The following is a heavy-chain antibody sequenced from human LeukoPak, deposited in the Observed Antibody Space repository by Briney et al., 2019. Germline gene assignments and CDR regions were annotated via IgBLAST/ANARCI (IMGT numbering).Heavy chain of an antibody. CDR1: GFTFSSYG. D-gene: IGHD6-19*01. CDR3: ARGRVGQWLVDAFDI. J-gene: IGHJ3*02. CDR2: ISSSSYI. V-gene: IGHV3-21*01. Sequence: GGSLRLSCAASGFTFSSYGMNWVRQAPGKGLEWVSSISSSSYIYYADSVKGRFTISRNNAKNSLYLHIDSLRAEDTAVYYCARGRVGQWLVDAFDIWGQGTMVTVSS.